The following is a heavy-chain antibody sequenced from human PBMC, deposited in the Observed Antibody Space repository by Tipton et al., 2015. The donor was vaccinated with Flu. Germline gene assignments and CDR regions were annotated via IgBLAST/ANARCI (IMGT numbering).Heavy chain of an antibody. V-gene: IGHV3-21*01. Sequence: SLRLSCAASGFTFSTYSMIWVRQAPGKGLEWVSYISGTSLYKYYAGSVRGRFTISRDNARNSLFLHMSSLRAEDTAVYYCARDRWCDSYDAFDIWGQGTLVTVSS. CDR2: ISGTSLYK. D-gene: IGHD2-21*02. J-gene: IGHJ3*02. CDR1: GFTFSTYS. CDR3: ARDRWCDSYDAFDI.